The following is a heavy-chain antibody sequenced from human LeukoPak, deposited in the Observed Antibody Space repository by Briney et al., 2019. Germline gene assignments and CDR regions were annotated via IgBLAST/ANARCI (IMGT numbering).Heavy chain of an antibody. V-gene: IGHV3-23*01. D-gene: IGHD2-21*02. J-gene: IGHJ6*02. CDR2: ISGRGDST. Sequence: SGGSLRLSCAASGFTFSSYAMSWVRQAPGKGLEWVSAISGRGDSTYYADSVKGRFTISRDNSKNTLYLQMNSLRAEDTAIYYCAKDVLGDAIWGQGTTVTVSS. CDR1: GFTFSSYA. CDR3: AKDVLGDAI.